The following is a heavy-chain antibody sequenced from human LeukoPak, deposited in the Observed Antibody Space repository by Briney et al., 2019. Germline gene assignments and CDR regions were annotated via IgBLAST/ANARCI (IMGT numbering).Heavy chain of an antibody. CDR3: AKDLGGSYFPFDY. CDR1: GFTFRSYA. D-gene: IGHD1-26*01. V-gene: IGHV3-23*01. CDR2: ISGSDGST. J-gene: IGHJ4*02. Sequence: GGSLRLSCAASGFTFRSYAMSWVRQAPGKGLEWVSSISGSDGSTYYADSVKGRFTISRDNSKNTLYLQMNSLRAEDTAVYYCAKDLGGSYFPFDYWGQGTLVTVSS.